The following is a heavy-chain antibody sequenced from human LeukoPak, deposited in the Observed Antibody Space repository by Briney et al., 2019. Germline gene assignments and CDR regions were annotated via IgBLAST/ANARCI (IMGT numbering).Heavy chain of an antibody. V-gene: IGHV3-21*01. CDR1: GFTFSSYS. Sequence: PGGSLRLSCAASGFTFSSYSMNWVRQAPGKGLEWVSSISSSSSYIYYADSVKGRFTISRDNAKNSQYLQMNSLRAEDTAVYYCAKGGVISVVGYYYYMDVWGKGTTVTVSS. J-gene: IGHJ6*03. CDR3: AKGGVISVVGYYYYMDV. CDR2: ISSSSSYI. D-gene: IGHD3-10*01.